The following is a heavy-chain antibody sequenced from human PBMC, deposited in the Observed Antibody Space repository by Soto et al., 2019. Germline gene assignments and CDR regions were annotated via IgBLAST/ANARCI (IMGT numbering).Heavy chain of an antibody. V-gene: IGHV3-30*18. CDR2: ISHDGNSH. Sequence: QVHLVESGGGVVQPGRSLRLSCEGSGFSFSNYGIHWVRQAPGKGLEWVAVISHDGNSHHLADSVRGRFTISRDNSKNTVCLHMTSLRREDSAVYHCVKAQERSAQYFAVVITAFDLWGQGTMVTVSS. D-gene: IGHD3-22*01. CDR3: VKAQERSAQYFAVVITAFDL. J-gene: IGHJ3*01. CDR1: GFSFSNYG.